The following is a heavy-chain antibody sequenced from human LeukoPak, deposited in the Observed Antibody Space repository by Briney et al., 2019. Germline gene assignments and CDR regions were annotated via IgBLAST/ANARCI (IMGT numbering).Heavy chain of an antibody. CDR3: ARHFGSGSYYYHYMDV. J-gene: IGHJ6*03. D-gene: IGHD3-10*01. CDR2: ITSGSGII. V-gene: IGHV3-48*01. CDR1: GFTFSSST. Sequence: PGGSLRLSCAASGFTFSSSTMNWVRQAPGRGLEWISHITSGSGIIYYADSVQGRFTISRDDAKNSLYLQMNSLRAEDTAVYYCARHFGSGSYYYHYMDVWGKGTTVTVSS.